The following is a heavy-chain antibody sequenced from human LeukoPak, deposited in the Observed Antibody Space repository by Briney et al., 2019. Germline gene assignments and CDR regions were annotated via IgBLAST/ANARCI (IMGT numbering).Heavy chain of an antibody. V-gene: IGHV3-30*03. J-gene: IGHJ4*02. CDR2: ISYDGSNK. CDR1: GFTFSSYG. D-gene: IGHD3-9*01. Sequence: PGGSLRLSCAASGFTFSSYGMHWVRQAPGKGLEWVAVISYDGSNKYYADSVKGRFTISRDNSKNTLYLQMNSLRAEDTAVYYCARGRYFDWLVGPLDYWGQGTLVTVSS. CDR3: ARGRYFDWLVGPLDY.